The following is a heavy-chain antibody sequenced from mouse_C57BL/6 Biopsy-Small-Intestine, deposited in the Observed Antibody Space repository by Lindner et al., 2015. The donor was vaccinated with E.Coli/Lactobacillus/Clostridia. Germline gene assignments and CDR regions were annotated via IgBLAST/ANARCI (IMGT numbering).Heavy chain of an antibody. CDR2: ISSGSSTI. J-gene: IGHJ2*01. CDR1: GFTFSDYG. D-gene: IGHD1-2*01. Sequence: VQLQESGGGLVKPGGFLKLSCAASGFTFSDYGMHWVRQAPEKGLEWVAFISSGSSTIYYADTVKGRFTISRDNAKNTLFLQMTSLRSEDTAMYYCVRRPIRGYFDYWGQGTTLTVSS. CDR3: VRRPIRGYFDY. V-gene: IGHV5-17*01.